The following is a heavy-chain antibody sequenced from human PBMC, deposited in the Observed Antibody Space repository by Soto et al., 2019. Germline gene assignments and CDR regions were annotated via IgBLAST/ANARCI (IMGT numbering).Heavy chain of an antibody. CDR2: ISSSGSTI. CDR3: ARNIVATIFGMDV. J-gene: IGHJ6*02. Sequence: PGGSLRLSCAASGFTFSSYEMNWVRQAPGKGLEWVSYISSSGSTIYYADSVKGRFTISRDNAKNSLYLQMNSLRAEDTAVYYCARNIVATIFGMDVWGQGTTVTVSS. CDR1: GFTFSSYE. V-gene: IGHV3-48*03. D-gene: IGHD5-12*01.